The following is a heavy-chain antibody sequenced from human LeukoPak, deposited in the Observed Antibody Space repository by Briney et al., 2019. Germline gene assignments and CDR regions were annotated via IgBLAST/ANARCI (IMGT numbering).Heavy chain of an antibody. Sequence: SVPVSCTASVGTFSIYAISWVRQAPGQGLEWMGGRIPCFGTAHIHHEFQGRVTITADGSTGTAYMELSSLRSEDTAVYYCATSPGQIAEKMTGFDYWGQGTLVTV. D-gene: IGHD3-9*01. J-gene: IGHJ4*02. CDR2: RIPCFGTA. CDR3: ATSPGQIAEKMTGFDY. CDR1: VGTFSIYA. V-gene: IGHV1-69*13.